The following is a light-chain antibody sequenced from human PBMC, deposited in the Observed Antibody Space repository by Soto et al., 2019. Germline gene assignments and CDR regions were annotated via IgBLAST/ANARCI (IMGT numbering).Light chain of an antibody. CDR1: QSVSSF. CDR3: HQFASSPQT. CDR2: GVS. J-gene: IGKJ1*01. V-gene: IGKV3-20*01. Sequence: ERVFTQSPGTLSLSQGERATLSCRASQSVSSFLAWYQQKPGQAPRLLIYGVSSRATGIPDRFSGSGSGTDFTLTVSSLEPEDFAVYYCHQFASSPQTFGQGTKVDIK.